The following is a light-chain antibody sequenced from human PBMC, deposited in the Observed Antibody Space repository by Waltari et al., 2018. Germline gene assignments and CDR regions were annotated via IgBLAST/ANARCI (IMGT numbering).Light chain of an antibody. J-gene: IGLJ2*01. CDR2: RDA. Sequence: SYELTQPLSLSVALGQTARLTCGGNNIGSNNVHWYQQKPGQAPVLVIYRDAKRPSGIPEQFSGSNSGNTATLTISGVQVGDEADYYCQVWHNSTAWIFGGGTKLTVL. CDR3: QVWHNSTAWI. CDR1: NIGSNN. V-gene: IGLV3-9*01.